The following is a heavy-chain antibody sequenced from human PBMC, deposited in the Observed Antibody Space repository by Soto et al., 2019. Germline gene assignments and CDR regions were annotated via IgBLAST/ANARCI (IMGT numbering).Heavy chain of an antibody. Sequence: GGSLRLSCAASGFTFSSYAMSWVRQAPGKGLEWVSAISGSGGSTYYADSVKGRFTISRDNSKNTLYLQMNSLRAEDTAVYYCAKDMTMIVVVLDYYFDYWGQGTLVTVSS. D-gene: IGHD3-22*01. V-gene: IGHV3-23*01. CDR1: GFTFSSYA. CDR2: ISGSGGST. CDR3: AKDMTMIVVVLDYYFDY. J-gene: IGHJ4*02.